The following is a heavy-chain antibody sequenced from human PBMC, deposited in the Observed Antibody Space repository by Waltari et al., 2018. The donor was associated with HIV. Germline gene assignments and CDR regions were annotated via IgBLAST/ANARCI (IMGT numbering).Heavy chain of an antibody. CDR2: VYSSASTRFSNGTT. CDR1: GTSMMTFY. V-gene: IGHV4-59*12. Sequence: VQLQESGPRLVKPAETLSLTCNVSGTSMMTFYWSWIRQSPGSGPEWIGSVYSSASTRFSNGTTGYNPSLTSRSSISLAMSKSQFSLRLRSVTAADTATYYCARGNCNRGSCFVLGFPFDMWGQGATVIVSS. J-gene: IGHJ6*01. D-gene: IGHD3-3*01. CDR3: ARGNCNRGSCFVLGFPFDM.